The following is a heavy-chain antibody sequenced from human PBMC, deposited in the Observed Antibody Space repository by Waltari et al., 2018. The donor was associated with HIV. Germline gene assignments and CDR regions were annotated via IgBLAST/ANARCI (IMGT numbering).Heavy chain of an antibody. CDR1: GSISKSA. CDR2: ISGDAEDS. Sequence: EVQLSESGGALAQPGGSLSLSCAASGSISKSARTWVRQAPGKGLEWVSTISGDAEDSYYAASVQGRFIISRDNSRNIVSLQMKILRAEDTAIYYCAQDADSAGYSFFGFWGQGTLVVVSS. V-gene: IGHV3-23*01. J-gene: IGHJ4*02. CDR3: AQDADSAGYSFFGF. D-gene: IGHD3-22*01.